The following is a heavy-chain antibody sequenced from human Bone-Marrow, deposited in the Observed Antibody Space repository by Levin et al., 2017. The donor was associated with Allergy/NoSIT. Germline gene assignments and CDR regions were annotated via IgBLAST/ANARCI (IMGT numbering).Heavy chain of an antibody. CDR3: AKDQSRTWYPAD. Sequence: LSGGSLRLSCAASGFTFSSYAMSWVRQAPGKGLEWVSGISGSGNTTYYADSVKGRFTISRDKSKNTLYLQMNSLRAEDTAIYYCAKDQSRTWYPADWGQGTLVTVSS. CDR2: ISGSGNTT. CDR1: GFTFSSYA. J-gene: IGHJ4*02. V-gene: IGHV3-23*01. D-gene: IGHD6-13*01.